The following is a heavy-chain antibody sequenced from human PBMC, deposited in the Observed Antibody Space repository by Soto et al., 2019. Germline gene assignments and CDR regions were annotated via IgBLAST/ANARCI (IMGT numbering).Heavy chain of an antibody. Sequence: VPPVKLPCKTPGGPFRSYRINWGRQPPGQGLEWVAGIVPIYRTADYAQKFKGRVTITPDESARTSYMELRSLKSKDTAVYYCVRDSGAKLSSSWGKGTLVTV. CDR2: IVPIYRTA. J-gene: IGHJ4*02. CDR1: GGPFRSYR. V-gene: IGHV1-69*13. D-gene: IGHD6-13*01. CDR3: VRDSGAKLSSS.